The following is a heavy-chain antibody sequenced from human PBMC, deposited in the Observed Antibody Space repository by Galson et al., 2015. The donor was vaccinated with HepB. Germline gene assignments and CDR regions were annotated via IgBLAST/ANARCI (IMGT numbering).Heavy chain of an antibody. V-gene: IGHV3-23*01. CDR2: ISAGGGET. J-gene: IGHJ3*01. D-gene: IGHD2/OR15-2a*01. CDR1: GFTFNNYK. Sequence: SLRLSCAATSGFTFNNYKIHWVRHVPGKGLEWVSLISAGGGETRYADSVKGRFTVSRDNSKNTLYLQMNSLRAEDTAIYYCVRGTTAPDYWGQGTMVTVSS. CDR3: VRGTTAPDY.